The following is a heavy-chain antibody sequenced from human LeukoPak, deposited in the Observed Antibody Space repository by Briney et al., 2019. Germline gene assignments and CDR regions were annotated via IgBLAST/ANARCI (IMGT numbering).Heavy chain of an antibody. CDR1: GGTFSSYT. CDR2: IIPILGIA. CDR3: AHRFTHDYVWGSSLDY. D-gene: IGHD3-16*01. J-gene: IGHJ4*02. V-gene: IGHV1-69*02. Sequence: SVKVSCKASGGTFSSYTISWVRQAPGQGLEWRGRIIPILGIANYAQKFQGRVTITADKSTSTAYMELSSLRSEDTAVYYCAHRFTHDYVWGSSLDYWGQGTLVTASS.